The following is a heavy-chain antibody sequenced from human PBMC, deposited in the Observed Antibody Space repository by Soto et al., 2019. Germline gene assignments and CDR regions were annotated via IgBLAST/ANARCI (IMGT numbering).Heavy chain of an antibody. CDR1: GITFSNAW. J-gene: IGHJ3*02. D-gene: IGHD2-2*01. Sequence: EVQLVESGGGLVKPGGSLSLSCAASGITFSNAWMSWVRQAPGKGLEWVGRIKSKTDGGTTDNAAPVKGRVTISRDDSKNTLYLQMNSLKTEDTAVYYCTTRTWADAFDIWGQGTMVTVSS. V-gene: IGHV3-15*01. CDR3: TTRTWADAFDI. CDR2: IKSKTDGGTT.